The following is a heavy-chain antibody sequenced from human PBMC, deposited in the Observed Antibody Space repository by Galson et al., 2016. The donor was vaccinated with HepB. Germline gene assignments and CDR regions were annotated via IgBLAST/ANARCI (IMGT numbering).Heavy chain of an antibody. V-gene: IGHV3-33*06. J-gene: IGHJ6*02. CDR3: AKDESLNYGDYPPRDYYYYGMDV. CDR2: IWYDGTNK. D-gene: IGHD4-17*01. Sequence: SLRLSCAASGFDFSSYGMHWVRQAPGRGLEWVGVIWYDGTNKYYADAVKGRFTISRDSSTDTLYLQMDSLRGEDTAVYYCAKDESLNYGDYPPRDYYYYGMDVWGQGTTVTASS. CDR1: GFDFSSYG.